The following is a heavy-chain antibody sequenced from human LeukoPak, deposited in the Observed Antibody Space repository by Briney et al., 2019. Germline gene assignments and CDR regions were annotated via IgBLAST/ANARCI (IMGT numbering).Heavy chain of an antibody. CDR1: GYTFTTYY. CDR2: INPSGGST. CDR3: ARIIAASATWDY. V-gene: IGHV1-46*01. J-gene: IGHJ4*02. D-gene: IGHD6-13*01. Sequence: ASVKVSCKASGYTFTTYYLHWVRQAPEQGLEWMGLINPSGGSTSYAQKFQGRVTMTRDTSTSTVYMELSSLRSEDTAVYYCARIIAASATWDYWGQGTLVTVSS.